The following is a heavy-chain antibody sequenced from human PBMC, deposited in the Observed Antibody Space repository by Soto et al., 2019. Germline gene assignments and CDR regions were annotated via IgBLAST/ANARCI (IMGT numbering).Heavy chain of an antibody. D-gene: IGHD2-2*01. CDR1: GGSISSSSYY. CDR3: ARHDDVVVPAASYYYYMDV. V-gene: IGHV4-39*01. Sequence: SETLSLTCTVSGGSISSSSYYWGWIRQPPGKGLEWIGSIYYSGSTYYNPSLKSRVTISVDTSKNQFSLKLSSVTAADTAVYYCARHDDVVVPAASYYYYMDVWGKGTTVTVSS. J-gene: IGHJ6*03. CDR2: IYYSGST.